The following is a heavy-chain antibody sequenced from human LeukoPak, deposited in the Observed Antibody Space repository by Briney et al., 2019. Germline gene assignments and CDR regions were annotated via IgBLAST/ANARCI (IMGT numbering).Heavy chain of an antibody. D-gene: IGHD2-15*01. CDR3: ARRKYCSGGSCYAFDY. J-gene: IGHJ4*02. CDR1: GYSFSSYW. V-gene: IGHV5-51*01. Sequence: KPGESLKISCKGSGYSFSSYWIGWVRQMPGKGLEWMGIIYPGDSDTRYSPSFQGQVTISTDKSISTAYLQWSSLKASDTAMYYCARRKYCSGGSCYAFDYWGQGTLVTVSS. CDR2: IYPGDSDT.